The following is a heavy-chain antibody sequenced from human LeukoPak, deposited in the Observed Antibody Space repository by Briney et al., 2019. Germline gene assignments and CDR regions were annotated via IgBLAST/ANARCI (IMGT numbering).Heavy chain of an antibody. Sequence: PGGSLRLSCAASGFTFNRYSMNWVRQAPGKGLEWVSSISNSSNYIFYADSVKGRFTISGDNAKNSLYLQMNSLRAEDTAVYYCARAQYGASADYWGQGTLVTVSS. V-gene: IGHV3-21*01. CDR3: ARAQYGASADY. D-gene: IGHD4/OR15-4a*01. CDR2: ISNSSNYI. J-gene: IGHJ4*02. CDR1: GFTFNRYS.